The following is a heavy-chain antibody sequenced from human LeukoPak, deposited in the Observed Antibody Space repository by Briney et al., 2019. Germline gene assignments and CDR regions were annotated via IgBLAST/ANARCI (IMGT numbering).Heavy chain of an antibody. J-gene: IGHJ4*02. CDR1: GFTFSTYG. V-gene: IGHV3-30*18. Sequence: GGSLRLSCAASGFTFSTYGMYWVRQAPGKGLDWVAIISYDGNDKYYADSVKGRFSISRDNSRNTLYLQMSSLKPEDTAVYYCAKDLRGYSSGWPADYWGQGTLVTVSS. CDR3: AKDLRGYSSGWPADY. CDR2: ISYDGNDK. D-gene: IGHD6-19*01.